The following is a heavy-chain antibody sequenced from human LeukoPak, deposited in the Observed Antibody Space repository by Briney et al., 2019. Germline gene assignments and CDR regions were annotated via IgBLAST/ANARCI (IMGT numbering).Heavy chain of an antibody. D-gene: IGHD3-22*01. Sequence: GASVKVSCKASGYTFTRYYMHWVRQAPGQGLEWMGWINPNSGGTNYAQKFQGRVTMTRDTSISTAYMELSRLRSDDTAVYYCAGGGDYYDSSGYYDDAFDIWGQGTMVTVSS. CDR1: GYTFTRYY. CDR3: AGGGDYYDSSGYYDDAFDI. V-gene: IGHV1-2*02. J-gene: IGHJ3*02. CDR2: INPNSGGT.